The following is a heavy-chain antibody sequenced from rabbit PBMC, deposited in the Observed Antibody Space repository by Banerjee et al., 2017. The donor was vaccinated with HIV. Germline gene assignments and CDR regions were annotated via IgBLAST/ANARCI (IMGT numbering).Heavy chain of an antibody. J-gene: IGHJ4*01. Sequence: EQLEESGGGLVKPEGSLTLTCKASGVSLNDKDVMCWVRQAPGKGLEWIACINAVTGKPVYATWASGRFTISRTSSTTVTLHMTSLTAADRATYFCARDLVGVIGWNFYLWGPGTLVTVS. CDR3: ARDLVGVIGWNFYL. D-gene: IGHD2-1*01. CDR2: INAVTGKP. CDR1: GVSLNDKDV. V-gene: IGHV1S45*01.